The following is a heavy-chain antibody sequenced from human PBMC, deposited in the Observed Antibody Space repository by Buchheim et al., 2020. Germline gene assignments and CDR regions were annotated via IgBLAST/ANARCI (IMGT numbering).Heavy chain of an antibody. V-gene: IGHV4-59*01. CDR3: ARDALVGGWPIFDH. CDR1: GGSISGYY. Sequence: QVQLQESGPGLVKPSETLSLSCTVSGGSISGYYYSWIRLSPGKGLAWIGHIYFRGGSSYNPSLKSRVTISADTAKNQLSLKLTSVSAADTAVYYCARDALVGGWPIFDHWGQGTL. CDR2: IYFRGGS. D-gene: IGHD6-19*01. J-gene: IGHJ4*02.